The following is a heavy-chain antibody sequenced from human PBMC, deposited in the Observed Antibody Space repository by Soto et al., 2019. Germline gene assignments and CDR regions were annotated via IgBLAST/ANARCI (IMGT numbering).Heavy chain of an antibody. CDR3: ARGSPMLVPYNGFDP. CDR2: ISSSSSTI. V-gene: IGHV3-48*02. D-gene: IGHD6-13*01. Sequence: LTFKISIMDVSLQKTGKGLEWVSYISSSSSTIYYADSVKGRFTISRDNAKNSLYLQMNSLRDEDTAVYYCARGSPMLVPYNGFDPWGKGTLVTGFS. CDR1: LTFKISI. J-gene: IGHJ5*02.